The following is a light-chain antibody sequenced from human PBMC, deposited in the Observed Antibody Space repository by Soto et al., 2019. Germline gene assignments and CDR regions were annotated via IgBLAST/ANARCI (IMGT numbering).Light chain of an antibody. Sequence: EIGMTQSAATLSVSPGERATLSCRATQSVRSNVAWYYHKPGQAPRLLIYGASSRATGIPARFSGSGSGTEFTLTISSLQSEDFAVYYCQQYNSWPETFGQGTKVDIK. CDR2: GAS. V-gene: IGKV3D-15*01. CDR1: QSVRSN. J-gene: IGKJ1*01. CDR3: QQYNSWPET.